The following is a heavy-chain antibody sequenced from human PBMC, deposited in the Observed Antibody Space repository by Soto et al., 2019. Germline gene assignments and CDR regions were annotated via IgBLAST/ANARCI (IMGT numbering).Heavy chain of an antibody. CDR2: IIPIFGTA. CDR3: ARGYIAGEDYYGMDG. CDR1: GGTFSSYA. J-gene: IGHJ6*02. V-gene: IGHV1-69*13. Sequence: PSVKVSCNASGGTFSSYAISWVRQAPGQGLEWMGGIIPIFGTANYAQKFQGRVTITADESTSTAYMDLSSLRSEDTAVYYGARGYIAGEDYYGMDGCGQGTRVTVSS. D-gene: IGHD6-13*01.